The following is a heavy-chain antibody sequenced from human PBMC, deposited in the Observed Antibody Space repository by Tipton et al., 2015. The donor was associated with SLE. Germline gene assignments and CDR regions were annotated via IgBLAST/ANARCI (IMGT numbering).Heavy chain of an antibody. V-gene: IGHV4-59*08. CDR1: GGSIKSDH. D-gene: IGHD2-21*01. Sequence: GLVKPSETLSLTCSVSGGSIKSDHWNWIRQPPGKGLEWIGYIYHSATTNYNYYFQSRVTMSMDTSKNQFSLKLSSVTAADTAVYYCARSRGAVWSYYFDYWGQGTVVTVSS. CDR3: ARSRGAVWSYYFDY. J-gene: IGHJ4*02. CDR2: IYHSATT.